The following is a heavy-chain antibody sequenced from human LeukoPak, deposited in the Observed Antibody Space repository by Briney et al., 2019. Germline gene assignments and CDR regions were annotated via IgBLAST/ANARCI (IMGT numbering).Heavy chain of an antibody. Sequence: GGSLRLSCAASGFTFSSYAMSWVRQAPGKGLEWVSAISGSGGSTYYADSVKGRFTISRDNSKNTLYLQMNSLRAEDTAVYYCAKDLGGYYDFWSGYHNWFDPWGPGTLVTVSS. CDR2: ISGSGGST. CDR3: AKDLGGYYDFWSGYHNWFDP. J-gene: IGHJ5*02. D-gene: IGHD3-3*01. V-gene: IGHV3-23*01. CDR1: GFTFSSYA.